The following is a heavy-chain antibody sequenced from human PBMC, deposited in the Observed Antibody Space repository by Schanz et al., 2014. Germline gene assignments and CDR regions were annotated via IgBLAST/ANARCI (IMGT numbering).Heavy chain of an antibody. CDR2: ISSSSIYT. J-gene: IGHJ4*02. CDR3: ARGGADSAMAHEY. D-gene: IGHD5-18*01. V-gene: IGHV3-11*06. Sequence: QVQLVESGGTLVKPGGSLRLSCVVSGFTFSDYYMSWIRQAPGKGLEWVSYISSSSIYTSYADSVKGRFTISRDNAKNTVYLQMTSLRVEDTAVYYCARGGADSAMAHEYWGRGTLVTVSS. CDR1: GFTFSDYY.